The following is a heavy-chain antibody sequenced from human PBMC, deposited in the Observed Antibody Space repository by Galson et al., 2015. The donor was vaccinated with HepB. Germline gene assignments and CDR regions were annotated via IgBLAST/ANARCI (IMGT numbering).Heavy chain of an antibody. Sequence: SLRLSCAASGFTFSNYWMTWVRQAPGKGLEWVANINQDGSEKYYVDSVKGRFTISRDNAKNSLYLQMNSLRAEDTAVFYCARARPVRSGWYDLWFDYWGQGTLVTVSS. D-gene: IGHD6-19*01. J-gene: IGHJ4*02. CDR2: INQDGSEK. CDR1: GFTFSNYW. V-gene: IGHV3-7*01. CDR3: ARARPVRSGWYDLWFDY.